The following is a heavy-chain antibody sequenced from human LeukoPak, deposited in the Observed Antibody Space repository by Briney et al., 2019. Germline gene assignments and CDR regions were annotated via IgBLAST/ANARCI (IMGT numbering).Heavy chain of an antibody. D-gene: IGHD2-21*02. CDR3: ARNFYCGGDCAISYFDY. V-gene: IGHV3-48*01. CDR2: ISSSSNKV. J-gene: IGHJ4*02. Sequence: GGSLRLSCAASGFAISDYSMNWVRQVPGKGLEWVSYISSSSNKVYYADSVKGRFTISRDNAKNSLFLQMNSLRADDTAVYYCARNFYCGGDCAISYFDYWGQGTLVTVS. CDR1: GFAISDYS.